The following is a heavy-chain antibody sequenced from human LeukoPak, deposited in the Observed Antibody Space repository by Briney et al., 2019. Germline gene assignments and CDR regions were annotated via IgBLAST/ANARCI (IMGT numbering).Heavy chain of an antibody. CDR1: GFTVNSSY. V-gene: IGHV3-66*02. J-gene: IGHJ5*02. CDR3: ARTYYDFWRVPHWGFDP. Sequence: GGSLRLSCAASGFTVNSSYMTWVRQAPGKGLEWVPIIYSDSSTYYADSVKGRFTISRDNSKNTLYLQMNSLRAEDTAVYYCARTYYDFWRVPHWGFDPWGQGTLVTVSS. CDR2: IYSDSST. D-gene: IGHD3-3*01.